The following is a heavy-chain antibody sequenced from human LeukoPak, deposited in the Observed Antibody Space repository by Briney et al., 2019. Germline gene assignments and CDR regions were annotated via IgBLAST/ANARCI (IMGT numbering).Heavy chain of an antibody. CDR1: GFTFSSYA. CDR2: ISYDGSNK. D-gene: IGHD5-24*01. J-gene: IGHJ4*02. V-gene: IGHV3-30*04. Sequence: GRSLRLSCAASGFTFSSYAMRWVRQAPGKGLEWVAVISYDGSNKYYADSVKGRFTISRDNSKNTLYLQMNSLRAEDTAVYYCARADGYFGGFDYWGQGTLVTVSS. CDR3: ARADGYFGGFDY.